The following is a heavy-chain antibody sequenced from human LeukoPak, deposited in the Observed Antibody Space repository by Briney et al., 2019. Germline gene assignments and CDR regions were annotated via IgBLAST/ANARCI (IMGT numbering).Heavy chain of an antibody. CDR2: IYSGGST. V-gene: IGHV3-53*01. CDR1: GFTVSSNY. CDR3: ARAAAAEIYYYYYMDV. Sequence: PGGSLRLSCAASGFTVSSNYMSWVRQAPGKGLEWVSVIYSGGSTYYADSVKGRFTISRDNSKNTLYLQMNSLRAEDTAVYYCARAAAAEIYYYYYMDVWGKGTTVTISS. J-gene: IGHJ6*03. D-gene: IGHD6-13*01.